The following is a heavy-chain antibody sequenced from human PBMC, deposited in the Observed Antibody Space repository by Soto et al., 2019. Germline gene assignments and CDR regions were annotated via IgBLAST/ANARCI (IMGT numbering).Heavy chain of an antibody. CDR1: GGSINSHY. Sequence: QVQLQESGPRLVKPSETLSLTCTVSGGSINSHYWNWIRQPPGKGLEWSGYIYYSEKTNYNPSLKSRATVSVDTSKNQFSMKQSSVTAADTAVYYCARGPGYPSDHDSYYSGMDVWGQGTTVTVSS. V-gene: IGHV4-59*11. CDR2: IYYSEKT. CDR3: ARGPGYPSDHDSYYSGMDV. D-gene: IGHD5-18*01. J-gene: IGHJ6*02.